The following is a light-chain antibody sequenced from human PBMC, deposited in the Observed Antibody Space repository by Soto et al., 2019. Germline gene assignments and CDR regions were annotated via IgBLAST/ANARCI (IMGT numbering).Light chain of an antibody. CDR3: QQYSSSPSIT. CDR2: GAS. J-gene: IGKJ5*01. CDR1: RTVSNR. Sequence: EILMTQSPDTLSVSPGERVTLSCRASRTVSNRLAWYQHKPGQAPRLLISGASTGATGIPPRFRGSGSGTEFTLTISRLEPEDFAVYYCQQYSSSPSITFGQGTRLEIK. V-gene: IGKV3-15*01.